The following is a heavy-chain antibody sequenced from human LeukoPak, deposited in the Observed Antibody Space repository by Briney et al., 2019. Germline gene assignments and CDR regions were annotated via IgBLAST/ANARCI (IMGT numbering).Heavy chain of an antibody. CDR3: AKIAETSGIYGQGYDY. D-gene: IGHD1-26*01. V-gene: IGHV3-23*01. Sequence: GGSLRLSCAASGFIFSSHGMNWVRQAPGKRLEWVSGISGSGDNTHNADFVKGRFTISRGNSKNTLYLQMNSLRAEDTAVYYCAKIAETSGIYGQGYDYWGQGTLVTVSS. CDR1: GFIFSSHG. CDR2: ISGSGDNT. J-gene: IGHJ4*02.